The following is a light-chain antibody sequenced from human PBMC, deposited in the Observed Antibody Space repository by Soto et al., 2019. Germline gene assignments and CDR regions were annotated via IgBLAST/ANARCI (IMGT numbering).Light chain of an antibody. CDR3: QQYGSSPRIT. CDR2: GAS. V-gene: IGKV3-20*01. CDR1: QSVSSSY. Sequence: EIVMTQSPGTLSLSPGEIATLSCRAIQSVSSSYLAWYQQKPGQAPRLLIYGASSRATGIPDRFSGSGSGTDFTLTISRLEPEDFAVYYCQQYGSSPRITFGQGTRLEIK. J-gene: IGKJ5*01.